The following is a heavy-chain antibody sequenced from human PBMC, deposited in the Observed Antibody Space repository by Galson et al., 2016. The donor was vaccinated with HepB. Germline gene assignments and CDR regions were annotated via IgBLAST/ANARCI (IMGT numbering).Heavy chain of an antibody. D-gene: IGHD6-13*01. CDR2: IKQDGSEK. Sequence: SLRLSCAASGFTFSDYDLNWVRQAPGKGLEWVANIKQDGSEKYYVDSVKGRFTISRDNAKSSLYLQMNSLRAEDTAVYYCARDRSSSWSQDYYFMDVWGQGTTVTVSS. CDR3: ARDRSSSWSQDYYFMDV. CDR1: GFTFSDYD. J-gene: IGHJ6*02. V-gene: IGHV3-7*01.